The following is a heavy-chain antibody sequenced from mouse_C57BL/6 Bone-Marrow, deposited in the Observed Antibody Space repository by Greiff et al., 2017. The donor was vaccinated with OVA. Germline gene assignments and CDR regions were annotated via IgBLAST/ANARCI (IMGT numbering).Heavy chain of an antibody. CDR1: GYTFTSYW. CDR2: INPSNGGT. J-gene: IGHJ2*01. D-gene: IGHD1-1*01. V-gene: IGHV1-53*01. CDR3: ARCDGSSPLYVDY. Sequence: QVQLQQPGTELVKPGASVKLSCKASGYTFTSYWMHWVKQRPGQGLEWIGNINPSNGGTNYNEKFKSKATLTVDKSSSTAYMQLSSLTSEDSAVYYGARCDGSSPLYVDYWGQGTTLTVSS.